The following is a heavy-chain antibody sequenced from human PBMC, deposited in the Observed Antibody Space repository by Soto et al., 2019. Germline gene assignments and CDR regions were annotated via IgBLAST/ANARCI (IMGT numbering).Heavy chain of an antibody. Sequence: GGSLRLSCAASGFSFSTYWMHWVRQGPGKGLVWVSRLNSDGSITNYADSVKGRFTISRDNARNTLYLQMNSLRAEDTAVYYCVRDGYPAWVYGVDVWGQGTTVTVYS. CDR2: LNSDGSIT. CDR1: GFSFSTYW. V-gene: IGHV3-74*01. J-gene: IGHJ6*02. D-gene: IGHD5-18*01. CDR3: VRDGYPAWVYGVDV.